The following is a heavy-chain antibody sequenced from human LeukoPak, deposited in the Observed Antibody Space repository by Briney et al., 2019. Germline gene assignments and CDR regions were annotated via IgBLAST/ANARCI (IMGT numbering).Heavy chain of an antibody. V-gene: IGHV1-46*01. J-gene: IGHJ3*02. CDR2: INPSGGST. D-gene: IGHD2-21*02. CDR3: ARDCSGGDCYLDVFDI. CDR1: GYTFTSYF. Sequence: ASVKVSCKAFGYTFTSYFMHWVRKAPGQGLKWMGVINPSGGSTTYAQKFQGRVTMTRDTSTSTVYMEVSSLRSEDTAMYFCARDCSGGDCYLDVFDIWGQGTMVTASS.